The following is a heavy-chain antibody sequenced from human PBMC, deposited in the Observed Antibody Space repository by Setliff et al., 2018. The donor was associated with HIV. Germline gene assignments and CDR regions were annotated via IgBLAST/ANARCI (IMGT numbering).Heavy chain of an antibody. CDR1: GGSISSHY. J-gene: IGHJ6*03. CDR2: IYYSGSS. CDR3: ARGYPGIAVAGLSYYYYYYMDV. Sequence: TSETLSLTCTVSGGSISSHYWSWIRQPPGKGLEWIGYIYYSGSSNHNPSLKSRVTISVDTSKNQFSLKLSSVTAADTAVYYCARGYPGIAVAGLSYYYYYYMDVWGKGTTVTVSS. V-gene: IGHV4-59*11. D-gene: IGHD6-19*01.